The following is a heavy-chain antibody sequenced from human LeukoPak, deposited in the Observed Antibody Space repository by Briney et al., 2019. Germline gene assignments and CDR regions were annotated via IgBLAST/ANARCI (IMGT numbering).Heavy chain of an antibody. J-gene: IGHJ4*02. D-gene: IGHD3-22*01. Sequence: ASVKVSCKASGYTFTGYYMHWVRQAPGHGLEWMGWINPNSGGTNYAQKFQGRVTMTRDTSISTAYMELSRLRSDDTAVYYCARDSGSGYYYIYFDYWGQGTLVTVSS. CDR1: GYTFTGYY. CDR3: ARDSGSGYYYIYFDY. V-gene: IGHV1-2*02. CDR2: INPNSGGT.